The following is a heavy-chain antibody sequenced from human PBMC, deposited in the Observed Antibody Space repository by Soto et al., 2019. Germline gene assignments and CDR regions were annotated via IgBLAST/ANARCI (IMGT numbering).Heavy chain of an antibody. CDR3: AHTWSLPFDY. CDR2: FYWDDDK. V-gene: IGHV2-5*02. D-gene: IGHD3-3*01. Sequence: QITLKESGPTLVKPTQTLTLTCTYSGFSLRTTGVGVGWIRQPPGKALEWLGIFYWDDDKRYSPSLKNRLTLTNAISKSQVVLTLTNMDPVDTATYYCAHTWSLPFDYWGPGTLVIVSS. J-gene: IGHJ4*02. CDR1: GFSLRTTGVG.